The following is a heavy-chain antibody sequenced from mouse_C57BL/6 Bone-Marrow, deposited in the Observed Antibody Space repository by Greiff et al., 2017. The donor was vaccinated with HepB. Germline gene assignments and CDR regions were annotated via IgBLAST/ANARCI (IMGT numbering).Heavy chain of an antibody. J-gene: IGHJ3*01. CDR1: GYTFTSYW. CDR2: IDPSDSYT. CDR3: ARKGVYSNYGFAY. V-gene: IGHV1-69*01. Sequence: QVQLQQPGAELVMPGASVKLSCKASGYTFTSYWMHWVKQRPGQGLEWIGEIDPSDSYTNYNQKFKGKSTLTVDKSSSTAYMQLSSLTSEDSAVYYCARKGVYSNYGFAYWGQGTLVTVSA. D-gene: IGHD2-5*01.